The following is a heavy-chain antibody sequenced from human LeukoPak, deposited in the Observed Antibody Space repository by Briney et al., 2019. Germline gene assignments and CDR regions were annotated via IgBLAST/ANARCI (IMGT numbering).Heavy chain of an antibody. CDR3: ARARYYYDSSGKPTYWYFDL. CDR2: INHSGST. CDR1: GGSFSGYY. D-gene: IGHD3-22*01. J-gene: IGHJ2*01. Sequence: SETLSLTCAVYGGSFSGYYWSWIRQPPGKGLEWIGEINHSGSTNYNPSLKSRVTISVDASKNQFSLKLSSVTAADTAVYYCARARYYYDSSGKPTYWYFDLWGRGTLVTVSS. V-gene: IGHV4-34*01.